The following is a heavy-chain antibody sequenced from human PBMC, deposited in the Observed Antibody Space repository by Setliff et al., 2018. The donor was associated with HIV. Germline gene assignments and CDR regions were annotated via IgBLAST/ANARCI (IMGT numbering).Heavy chain of an antibody. CDR2: AYHRGNT. D-gene: IGHD3-10*01. Sequence: SETLSLTCAVSGASDISYIWWSWVRQPPGKGLEWIGEAYHRGNTNYNPSLKSRVTMSIDTSKNQFSLKLSSVTAADTAVYYCARDNSYYYGSGSHYWYGMDVWGQGTTVTVSS. V-gene: IGHV4-4*02. CDR3: ARDNSYYYGSGSHYWYGMDV. CDR1: GASDISYIW. J-gene: IGHJ6*01.